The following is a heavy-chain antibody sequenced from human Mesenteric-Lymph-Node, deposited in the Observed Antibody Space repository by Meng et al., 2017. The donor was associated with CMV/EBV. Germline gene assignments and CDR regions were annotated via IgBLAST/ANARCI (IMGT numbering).Heavy chain of an antibody. V-gene: IGHV4-31*02. J-gene: IGHJ5*02. D-gene: IGHD2-2*01. CDR1: GGSISDGAYY. Sequence: VSGGSISDGAYYWSWIRQHPGKGLEWLGFIFHNGVAFHNPSLRSRLSISVDKSKNQFSLELTSVSAADTAMYYCARTGSTIRWFDPWGQGTLVTVSS. CDR2: IFHNGVA. CDR3: ARTGSTIRWFDP.